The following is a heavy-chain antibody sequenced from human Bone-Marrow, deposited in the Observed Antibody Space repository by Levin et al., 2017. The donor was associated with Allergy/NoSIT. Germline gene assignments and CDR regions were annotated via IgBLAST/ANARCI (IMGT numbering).Heavy chain of an antibody. CDR2: IKQDGSEK. CDR3: ARESPADYGAGFDN. Sequence: GGSLRLSCAASGFTFSTYWMSWVRQAPGKGLEWVANIKQDGSEKYYVDSVKGRFTISRDNAKISLFLQMNNLRAEDTAVYYCARESPADYGAGFDNWGQGTLVTVSS. D-gene: IGHD4-17*01. V-gene: IGHV3-7*01. CDR1: GFTFSTYW. J-gene: IGHJ4*02.